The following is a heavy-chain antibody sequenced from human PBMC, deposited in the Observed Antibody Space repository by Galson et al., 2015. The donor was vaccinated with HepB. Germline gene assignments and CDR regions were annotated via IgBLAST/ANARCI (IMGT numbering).Heavy chain of an antibody. D-gene: IGHD1-14*01. J-gene: IGHJ4*02. CDR2: ISYDGSNK. CDR3: AKGTRNYFDY. CDR1: GFTFSSYG. Sequence: SLRLSCADSGFTFSSYGMHWVRQAPGKGLEWVAVISYDGSNKYYADSVKGRFTISRDNSKNTLYLQMNSLRAEDTAVYYCAKGTRNYFDYWGQGTLVTVSS. V-gene: IGHV3-30*18.